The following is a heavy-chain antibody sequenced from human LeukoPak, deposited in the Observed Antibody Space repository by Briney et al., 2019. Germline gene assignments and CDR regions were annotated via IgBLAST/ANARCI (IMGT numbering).Heavy chain of an antibody. Sequence: SETLSLTCTVSGYSISSGYFWGWMRQPPGKGLEWIGSIYYGSVFYSVSTYYNPSLKSRVTMSGDTSKNQFSLKLSSVTAADTAAYYCARLGYCSGGSCYYYYYMDVWGKGTTVTVSS. J-gene: IGHJ6*03. CDR3: ARLGYCSGGSCYYYYYMDV. CDR2: IYYGSVFYSVST. CDR1: GYSISSGYF. D-gene: IGHD2-15*01. V-gene: IGHV4-38-2*02.